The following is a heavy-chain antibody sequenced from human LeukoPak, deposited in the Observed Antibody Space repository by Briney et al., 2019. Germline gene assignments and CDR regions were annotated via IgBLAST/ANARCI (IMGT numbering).Heavy chain of an antibody. CDR1: GFTFSNYG. Sequence: GGSLRLSCAASGFTFSNYGMHWVRQAPGEGLEWVAFIRYDGSNKYYADSVKGRFTISRDNSKNTLYLQMNSLRAEDTAVYYCAKDRAPAASYYYYYYMDVWGKGTTVTVSS. D-gene: IGHD2-2*01. J-gene: IGHJ6*03. V-gene: IGHV3-30*02. CDR3: AKDRAPAASYYYYYYMDV. CDR2: IRYDGSNK.